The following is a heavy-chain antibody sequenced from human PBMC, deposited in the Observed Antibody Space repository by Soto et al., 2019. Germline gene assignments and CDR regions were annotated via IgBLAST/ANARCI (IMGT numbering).Heavy chain of an antibody. CDR3: ARECGRTHYYYYYGMDV. Sequence: QVQLVQSGAEVKKPGSSVKVSCKASGGTFSSYTISWVRQAPGQGLEWMGRIIPILGIANYAQKFQGRVTITADKSTSTAYMELSSLRSEDTAVYYCARECGRTHYYYYYGMDVWCQGTTVTISS. J-gene: IGHJ6*02. D-gene: IGHD2-21*01. V-gene: IGHV1-69*08. CDR2: IIPILGIA. CDR1: GGTFSSYT.